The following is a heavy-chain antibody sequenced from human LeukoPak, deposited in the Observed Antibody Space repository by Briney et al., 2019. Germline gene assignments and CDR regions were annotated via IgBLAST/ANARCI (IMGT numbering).Heavy chain of an antibody. J-gene: IGHJ4*02. CDR1: GFTFNTYS. D-gene: IGHD1-7*01. CDR3: AKDPWGSGTF. V-gene: IGHV3-48*01. Sequence: GGSLRLSCAASGFTFNTYSMNWVRQAPGKGLEWVSYISSRSNSIYYADSVKGRFTISRDNSKNTLYLQMNSLRAEDTAVYYCAKDPWGSGTFWGRGTLVTVSS. CDR2: ISSRSNSI.